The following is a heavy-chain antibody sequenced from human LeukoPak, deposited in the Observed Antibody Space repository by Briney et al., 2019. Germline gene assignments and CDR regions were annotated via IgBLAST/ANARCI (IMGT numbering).Heavy chain of an antibody. V-gene: IGHV4-61*02. CDR2: IYTSGST. Sequence: PSETLSLTCTVSGGSISNGSYYWSWIRQPAGKGLEWIGRIYTSGSTNYNPSLKSRVTISVDTSKNQSSLKLSSVTAADTAVYYCARTRRGGYFDYWGQGTLVTVSS. J-gene: IGHJ4*02. CDR3: ARTRRGGYFDY. CDR1: GGSISNGSYY. D-gene: IGHD3-10*01.